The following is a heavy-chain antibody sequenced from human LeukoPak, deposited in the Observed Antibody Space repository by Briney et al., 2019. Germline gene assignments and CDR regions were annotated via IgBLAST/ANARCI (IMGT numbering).Heavy chain of an antibody. CDR2: IIPIFGTT. CDR3: ARPFSGSYWIDAFDI. D-gene: IGHD1-26*01. J-gene: IGHJ3*02. Sequence: SVKVSCKASGGTFSSYSISWVREAPGQGLEWMGGIIPIFGTTKYAQNFQGRVTITTAGSTSTAYMELKSLRSEDTAVYYCARPFSGSYWIDAFDIWGQGTMVTVSS. V-gene: IGHV1-69*05. CDR1: GGTFSSYS.